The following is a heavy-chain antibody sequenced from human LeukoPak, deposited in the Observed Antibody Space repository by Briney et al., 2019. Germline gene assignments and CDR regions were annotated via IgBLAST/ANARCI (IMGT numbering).Heavy chain of an antibody. D-gene: IGHD1-26*01. V-gene: IGHV4-31*03. J-gene: IGHJ3*02. CDR1: GGSISSGGYY. CDR2: IYYSGST. CDR3: ARDGGSYSAFDI. Sequence: SETLSLTCTVSGGSISSGGYYWSWIRQHPGKGLEWIGYIYYSGSTYYNPSLKSRVTISVDTSKNQFSLKLSSVTAADTAVYYCARDGGSYSAFDIWGQGTMVTVSS.